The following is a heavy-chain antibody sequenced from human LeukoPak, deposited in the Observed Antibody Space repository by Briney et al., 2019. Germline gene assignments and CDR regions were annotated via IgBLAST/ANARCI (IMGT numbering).Heavy chain of an antibody. CDR1: GGTFSSYA. D-gene: IGHD1-20*01. V-gene: IGHV1-69*01. CDR3: ARGDNWNDPFDY. Sequence: SVNVSCKASGGTFSSYAISWVRQAPGQGLEWMGGIIPIFGTANYAQKFQGRVTITADESTSTAYMELSSLRSEDTAVYYCARGDNWNDPFDYWGQGTLVTVSS. J-gene: IGHJ4*02. CDR2: IIPIFGTA.